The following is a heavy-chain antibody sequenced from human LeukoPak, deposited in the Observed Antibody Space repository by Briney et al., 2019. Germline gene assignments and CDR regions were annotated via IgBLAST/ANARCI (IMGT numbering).Heavy chain of an antibody. V-gene: IGHV3-30*01. J-gene: IGHJ4*02. D-gene: IGHD3-22*01. CDR2: ISYDGSNK. CDR1: GFTFSSYA. Sequence: PGGSLRLSCAASGFTFSSYAMHWVRQAPGKGLEWVAVISYDGSNKYYADSVKGRFTISRDNSKNTVYLQMNSLREDDTAVYYCARDGYYYDSSLDSWGQGTLVTVSS. CDR3: ARDGYYYDSSLDS.